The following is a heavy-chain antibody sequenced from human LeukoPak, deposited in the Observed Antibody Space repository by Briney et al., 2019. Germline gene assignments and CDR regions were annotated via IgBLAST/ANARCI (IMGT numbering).Heavy chain of an antibody. D-gene: IGHD6-13*01. Sequence: GGSLRLSCAASGFTFSFYAMNWVRQAPGKGLEWVSTISGSGGSTYYADSVKGRFTISRDNSKDTLYLQMNSLRAEDTAVYYCAKDPTASSSWQFDYWGQGTLVTVSS. CDR1: GFTFSFYA. J-gene: IGHJ4*02. CDR3: AKDPTASSSWQFDY. CDR2: ISGSGGST. V-gene: IGHV3-23*01.